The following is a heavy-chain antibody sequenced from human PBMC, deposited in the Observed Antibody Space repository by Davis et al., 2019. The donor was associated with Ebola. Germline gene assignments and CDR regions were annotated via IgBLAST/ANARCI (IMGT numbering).Heavy chain of an antibody. J-gene: IGHJ4*02. CDR1: GDSVSARSGA. V-gene: IGHV6-1*01. CDR3: ARLAWTPKGFDY. Sequence: HSQTLSLTCAISGDSVSARSGAWNWTRQSPTRGLEWPRRTYYSSKWYNESALSVKSRITISADTSKNQFSLQLNSVTPEDTAVYYCARLAWTPKGFDYWGQGAPVTVSS. CDR2: TYYSSKWYN. D-gene: IGHD3/OR15-3a*01.